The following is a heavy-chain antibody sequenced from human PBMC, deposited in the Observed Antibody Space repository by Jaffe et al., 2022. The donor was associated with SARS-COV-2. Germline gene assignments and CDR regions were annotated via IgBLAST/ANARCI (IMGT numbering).Heavy chain of an antibody. D-gene: IGHD3-16*01. CDR2: IYYSGST. V-gene: IGHV4-39*01. J-gene: IGHJ4*02. CDR3: ARRNRGGSFDY. CDR1: GGSISSSSYY. Sequence: QLQLQESGPGLVKPSETLSLTCTVSGGSISSSSYYWGWIRQPPGKGLEWIGSIYYSGSTYYNPSLKSRVTISVDTSKNQFSLKLSSVTAADTAVYYCARRNRGGSFDYWGQGTLVTVSS.